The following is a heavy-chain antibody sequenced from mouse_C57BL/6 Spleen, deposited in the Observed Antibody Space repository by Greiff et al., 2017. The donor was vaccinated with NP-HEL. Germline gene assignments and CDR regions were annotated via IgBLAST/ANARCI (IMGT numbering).Heavy chain of an antibody. V-gene: IGHV1-19*01. J-gene: IGHJ2*01. CDR1: GYTFTDYY. D-gene: IGHD2-4*01. Sequence: EVQRVESGPVLVKPGASVKMSCKASGYTFTDYYMNWVKQSHGKSLEWIGVINPYNGGTSYNQKFKGKATLTVDKSSSTAYMELNSLTSEDSAVYYCARSRGTMTPYYFDYWGQGTTLTVSS. CDR3: ARSRGTMTPYYFDY. CDR2: INPYNGGT.